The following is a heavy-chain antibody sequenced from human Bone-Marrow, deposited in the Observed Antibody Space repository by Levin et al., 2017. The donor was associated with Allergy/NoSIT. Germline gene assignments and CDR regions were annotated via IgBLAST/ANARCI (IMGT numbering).Heavy chain of an antibody. CDR3: ARGQNTGRTSIFQYYSGLDV. J-gene: IGHJ6*02. V-gene: IGHV1-8*02. CDR2: VNPNGGDS. CDR1: GYTFVSYE. D-gene: IGHD1-1*01. Sequence: ASVKVSCSTSGYTFVSYEISWVRQATGQGLEWMGWVNPNGGDSGFAQKFQGRGTMTWNTSISTVYMELSSLRPEDTGVYFCARGQNTGRTSIFQYYSGLDVWGQGTTVTVSS.